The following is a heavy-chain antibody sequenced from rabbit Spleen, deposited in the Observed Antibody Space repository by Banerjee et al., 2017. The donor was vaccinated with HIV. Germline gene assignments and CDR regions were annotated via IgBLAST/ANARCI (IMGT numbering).Heavy chain of an antibody. CDR1: GFSFSNGYV. Sequence: QEQLEESGGDLVKPEGSLTLTCKASGFSFSNGYVMCWVRQAPGKGLEWIGCIGTGTGSAYYANWAKGRFTISVTSSTTVDLKMTSLTVADTATYFCARNFDLWGPGTLVTVS. V-gene: IGHV1S45*01. CDR2: IGTGTGSA. CDR3: ARNFDL. J-gene: IGHJ4*01.